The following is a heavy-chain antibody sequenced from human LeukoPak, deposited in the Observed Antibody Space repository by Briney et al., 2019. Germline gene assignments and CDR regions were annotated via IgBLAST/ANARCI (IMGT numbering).Heavy chain of an antibody. J-gene: IGHJ4*02. CDR3: ARGPRNPVCGDYRFDY. Sequence: SETLSLTCAVSDDSLSSHYWTWIRQPPGKGLEWIGYISYIGSTNYNPSLKSRVTISIDTSRNQFSLRLSSVTAADTAVYYCARGPRNPVCGDYRFDYWGQGTLVTVSS. V-gene: IGHV4-59*11. CDR1: DDSLSSHY. D-gene: IGHD4-17*01. CDR2: ISYIGST.